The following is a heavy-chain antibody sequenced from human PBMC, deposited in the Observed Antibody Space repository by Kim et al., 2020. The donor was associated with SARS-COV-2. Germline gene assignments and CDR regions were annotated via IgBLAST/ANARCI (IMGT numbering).Heavy chain of an antibody. CDR2: ISAYNGNT. CDR3: ARAGTRGSSTSYYGMDV. Sequence: ASVKVSCKASGYTFTSYGISWVRQAPGQGLEGMGWISAYNGNTNYAQKLQGRVTMTTDTSTSTAYMELRSLRSDDTAVYYCARAGTRGSSTSYYGMDVWGQETTVTVSS. CDR1: GYTFTSYG. D-gene: IGHD2-2*01. J-gene: IGHJ6*02. V-gene: IGHV1-18*01.